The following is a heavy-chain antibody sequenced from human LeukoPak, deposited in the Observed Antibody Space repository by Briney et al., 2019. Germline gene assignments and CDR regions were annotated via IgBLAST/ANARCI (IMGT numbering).Heavy chain of an antibody. J-gene: IGHJ4*02. CDR2: IYSGGNT. CDR3: AREPPVWRESLPSRHFDY. CDR1: GFTFSSYW. V-gene: IGHV3-53*01. D-gene: IGHD1-26*01. Sequence: GGSLRLSCAASGFTFSSYWMSWVRQAPGKGLEWVALIYSGGNTDYADSVKGRFTISRDDSKNTLYIQMNSLRAEDTAVYYCAREPPVWRESLPSRHFDYWGQGTLVTVSS.